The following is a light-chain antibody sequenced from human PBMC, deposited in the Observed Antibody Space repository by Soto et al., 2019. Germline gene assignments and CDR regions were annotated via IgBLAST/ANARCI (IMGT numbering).Light chain of an antibody. Sequence: QSVLTQPRSVSGSPGQSVTISCTGTSSDVGGYDYVSWYQQHPGKAPKLMIYDVTKRPSGVPVRFSGSRSGNTASLTISGLHAEDDADYYCCSYAGTYTFYVFGTGTKVTVL. CDR3: CSYAGTYTFYV. CDR1: SSDVGGYDY. J-gene: IGLJ1*01. CDR2: DVT. V-gene: IGLV2-11*01.